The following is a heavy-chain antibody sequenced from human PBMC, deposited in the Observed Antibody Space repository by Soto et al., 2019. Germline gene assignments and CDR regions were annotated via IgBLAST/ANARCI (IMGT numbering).Heavy chain of an antibody. CDR3: ARVHSTTGTTYYYYYYGMDV. J-gene: IGHJ6*02. CDR1: GFTFSSYA. V-gene: IGHV3-30-3*01. Sequence: GGSLRLSCAASGFTFSSYAMHWVRQAPGKGLEWVTIISYDGSNKYYADSVKGRFTISRDNSKNTLYLQMNSLRAEDTAVYYCARVHSTTGTTYYYYYYGMDVWGQGTTVTVSS. D-gene: IGHD1-7*01. CDR2: ISYDGSNK.